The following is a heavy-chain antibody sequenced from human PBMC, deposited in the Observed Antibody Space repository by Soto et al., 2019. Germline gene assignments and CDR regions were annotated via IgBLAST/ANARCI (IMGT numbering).Heavy chain of an antibody. CDR3: ARVVFEWPQVTHKHYFDY. Sequence: GGSLRLSCAASGFTFSSYAMHWVRQAPGKGLEWVAVISYDGSNKYYADSVKGRFTISRDNSKNTLYLQMNSLRAEDTAVYYCARVVFEWPQVTHKHYFDYWGQGTLVTVSS. J-gene: IGHJ4*02. CDR1: GFTFSSYA. CDR2: ISYDGSNK. V-gene: IGHV3-30-3*01. D-gene: IGHD3-3*01.